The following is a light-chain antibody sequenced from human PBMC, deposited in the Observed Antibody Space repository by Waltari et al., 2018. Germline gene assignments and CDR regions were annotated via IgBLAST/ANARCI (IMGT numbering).Light chain of an antibody. Sequence: DIQMTQSPSSLSASVGDRVSITCRASQSISTYLNWYQQKPGRAPNLLVYGASNLQTGVPSRFSGGGSGTDFTLTITSLQPEDVATYYCEQTYSDFTFGGGTKVEL. V-gene: IGKV1-39*01. J-gene: IGKJ4*01. CDR2: GAS. CDR1: QSISTY. CDR3: EQTYSDFT.